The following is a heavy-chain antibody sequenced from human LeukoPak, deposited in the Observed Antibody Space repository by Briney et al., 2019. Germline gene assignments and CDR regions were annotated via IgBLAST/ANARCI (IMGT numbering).Heavy chain of an antibody. Sequence: ASVKVSCKASGYTFTGYYMHWVRQAPGQGLEWMGMIIPLLGITNYAQIFQGRVTISADKSTTTAYMELSSLRSEDTAVYYCARARRVRGVSPDYSWLDPWGQGTLVTVSS. CDR3: ARARRVRGVSPDYSWLDP. CDR2: IIPLLGIT. D-gene: IGHD3-10*01. J-gene: IGHJ5*02. CDR1: GYTFTGYY. V-gene: IGHV1-69*04.